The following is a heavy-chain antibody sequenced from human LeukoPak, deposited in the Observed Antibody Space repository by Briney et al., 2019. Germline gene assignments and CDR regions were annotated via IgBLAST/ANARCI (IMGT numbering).Heavy chain of an antibody. D-gene: IGHD4-17*01. CDR2: IWYDGSNK. Sequence: GGSLRLSCAASGFTFSSYGMHWVRQAPGKGLEWVAVIWYDGSNKYYADSVKGRFTISRDNSKNTLYLQMNSLRAEDTAAYYCARGMDYVGYYYYGMDVWGQGTTVTVSS. CDR1: GFTFSSYG. CDR3: ARGMDYVGYYYYGMDV. J-gene: IGHJ6*02. V-gene: IGHV3-33*01.